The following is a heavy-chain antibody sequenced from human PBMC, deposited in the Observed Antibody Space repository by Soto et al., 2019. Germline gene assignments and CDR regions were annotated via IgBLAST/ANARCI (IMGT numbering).Heavy chain of an antibody. CDR3: ARQSEYYYASGRAAPLYGMDV. CDR1: GDSISNSRFY. Sequence: SETLSLTCGVSGDSISNSRFYWAWIRQPPGEGLEWIGSIYHTGNAYYNPSLKSRVTISVDTSKNQFSLKLSSVTAADTAVYYCARQSEYYYASGRAAPLYGMDVWGQGTTVTVSS. V-gene: IGHV4-39*01. D-gene: IGHD3-10*01. J-gene: IGHJ6*02. CDR2: IYHTGNA.